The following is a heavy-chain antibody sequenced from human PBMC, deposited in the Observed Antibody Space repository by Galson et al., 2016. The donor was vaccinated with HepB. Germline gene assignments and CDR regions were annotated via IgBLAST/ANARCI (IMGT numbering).Heavy chain of an antibody. CDR1: GFSFSDYA. Sequence: SLRLSCAASGFSFSDYAIHWVRQAPGKGPEWLSIISYGHSIYYADSVKGRFTISRDNSKNTVYLQMNNLRREDTALYYCARDWGSSGWYNWFDPWGQGTLVTVSS. J-gene: IGHJ5*02. V-gene: IGHV3-30*04. CDR3: ARDWGSSGWYNWFDP. CDR2: ISYGHSI. D-gene: IGHD6-19*01.